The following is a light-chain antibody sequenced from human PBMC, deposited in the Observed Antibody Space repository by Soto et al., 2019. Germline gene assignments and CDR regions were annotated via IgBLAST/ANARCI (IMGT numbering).Light chain of an antibody. V-gene: IGLV1-40*01. Sequence: QSVLTQPPSVSGAPGQRVTISCTGSSSNIGAGYGVHWYQQLPGTAPKLLIYTNNNRPSGVPDRFSGSKSGTSASLAITGLLAEDEADYYCAAWDDSLKAMLFGGGNKLTVL. CDR1: SSNIGAGYG. CDR2: TNN. J-gene: IGLJ3*02. CDR3: AAWDDSLKAML.